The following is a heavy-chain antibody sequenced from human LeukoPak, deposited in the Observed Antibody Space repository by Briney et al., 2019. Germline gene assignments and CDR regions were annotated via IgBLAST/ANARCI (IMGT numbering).Heavy chain of an antibody. J-gene: IGHJ5*02. V-gene: IGHV4-59*13. D-gene: IGHD3-22*01. CDR2: IYYSGST. Sequence: SETLSLTCTVSGGSIRSYYWNWIRQPPGKGLEWLGQIYYSGSTDYNPSLKSRVTISVDTSKNQFPLKLGSVTAADTAVYYCAREHYDSSGYNWFDPWGQGTLVTVSS. CDR3: AREHYDSSGYNWFDP. CDR1: GGSIRSYY.